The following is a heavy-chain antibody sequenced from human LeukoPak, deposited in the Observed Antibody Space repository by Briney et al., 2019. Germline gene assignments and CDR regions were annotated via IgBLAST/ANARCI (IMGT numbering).Heavy chain of an antibody. CDR2: IYPGDSGT. Sequence: GESLKISCKGSGYSFTSYWIGWVRQMPGKGLEWMGIIYPGDSGTRYSPSFQGQGTISADKSISTAYLQWSSLKASDTAMYYCARLRTIRLGYMDVWGKGTTVTVSS. D-gene: IGHD3-3*01. J-gene: IGHJ6*03. CDR1: GYSFTSYW. V-gene: IGHV5-51*01. CDR3: ARLRTIRLGYMDV.